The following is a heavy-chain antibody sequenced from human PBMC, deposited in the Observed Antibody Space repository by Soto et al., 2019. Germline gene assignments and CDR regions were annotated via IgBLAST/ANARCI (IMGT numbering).Heavy chain of an antibody. J-gene: IGHJ4*02. CDR3: TILTTVLRGYFDY. Sequence: GGSLRLSCAASGFTFSNAWMSWVRQAPGKGLEWVGRIKSKTDGGTTDYAAPVKGRFTISRDDSKNTLYLQMNSLKTEDTAVYYCTILTTVLRGYFDYWGQGTLVTVSS. CDR2: IKSKTDGGTT. D-gene: IGHD4-17*01. CDR1: GFTFSNAW. V-gene: IGHV3-15*01.